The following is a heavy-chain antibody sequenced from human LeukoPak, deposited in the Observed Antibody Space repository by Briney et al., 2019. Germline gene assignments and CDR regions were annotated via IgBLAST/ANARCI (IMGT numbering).Heavy chain of an antibody. CDR3: ARGLWFGDRWFDP. V-gene: IGHV4-59*04. CDR1: GDSISSYY. Sequence: SETLSLTCTVSGDSISSYYWSWIRQPPGKGLEWIGYIYYSGSTYYNPSLKSRVTISVDTSKNQVSLRLSSVTAADTAVYYCARGLWFGDRWFDPWGQGTLVTVSS. D-gene: IGHD3-10*01. CDR2: IYYSGST. J-gene: IGHJ5*02.